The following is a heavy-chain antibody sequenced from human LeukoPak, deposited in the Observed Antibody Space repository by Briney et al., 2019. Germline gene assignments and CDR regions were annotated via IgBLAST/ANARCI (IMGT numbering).Heavy chain of an antibody. V-gene: IGHV3-30*04. CDR1: GFTFSSYA. CDR2: ISYDGSNK. Sequence: GGSLRLSCAASGFTFSSYAMHWVRQAPGKGLEWVAVISYDGSNKYYADSVKGRFTISRDNSKNTLYLQMNSLRAEDTAVYYCARDFTPEWFDIHWGQGTLVTVS. J-gene: IGHJ4*02. CDR3: ARDFTPEWFDIH. D-gene: IGHD3-3*01.